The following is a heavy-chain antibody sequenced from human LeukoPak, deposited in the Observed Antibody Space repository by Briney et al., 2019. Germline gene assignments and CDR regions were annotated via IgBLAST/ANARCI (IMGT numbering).Heavy chain of an antibody. CDR2: ISYDGSNK. CDR3: ARDGMTTVTLYYFDY. J-gene: IGHJ4*02. Sequence: PGGSLRLSGAASGFTFISYGMPGVAQAPGKGLEGLAVISYDGSNKYYADSVKGRFTISRDNSKNTLYLQMNSLRAEDTAVYYCARDGMTTVTLYYFDYWGQGTLVTVSS. D-gene: IGHD4-17*01. CDR1: GFTFISYG. V-gene: IGHV3-30*03.